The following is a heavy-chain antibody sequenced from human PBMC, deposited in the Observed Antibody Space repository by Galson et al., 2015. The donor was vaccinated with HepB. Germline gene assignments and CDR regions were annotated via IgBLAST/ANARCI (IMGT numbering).Heavy chain of an antibody. CDR2: IIPILGIA. D-gene: IGHD3-3*01. J-gene: IGHJ4*02. Sequence: SVKVSCKASGGTFSSYAISWVRQAPGQGLEWMEGIIPILGIANYAQKFQGRVTITADKSTSTAYMELSSLRSEDTAVYYCASGAGFGVVIYWGQGTLVTVSS. V-gene: IGHV1-69*10. CDR3: ASGAGFGVVIY. CDR1: GGTFSSYA.